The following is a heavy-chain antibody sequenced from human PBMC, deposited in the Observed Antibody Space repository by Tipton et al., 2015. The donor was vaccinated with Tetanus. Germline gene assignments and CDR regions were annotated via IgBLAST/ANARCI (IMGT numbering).Heavy chain of an antibody. D-gene: IGHD1-1*01. CDR2: MNPKTGPA. CDR1: GYAFASYD. J-gene: IGHJ4*02. CDR3: ARANNEFPKKGPFDS. Sequence: QSGPEVKKPGASVRVSCKAFGYAFASYDLNWVRQASGQGLEWLGYMNPKTGPAGYAQKFQGRVTMTSDISSSTAYMELRNLRSDDTAVYYCARANNEFPKKGPFDSWGQGRLVIVSS. V-gene: IGHV1-8*01.